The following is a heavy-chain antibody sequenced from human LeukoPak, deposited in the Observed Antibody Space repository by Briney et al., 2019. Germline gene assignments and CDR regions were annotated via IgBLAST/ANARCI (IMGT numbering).Heavy chain of an antibody. Sequence: PSQTLSLTCTVSGGSISSGDYYWSWIRQPPGKGLEWIGYIYYSGSTDYNASLKSRASISVDTSKNQFSLKLGSVTAADTAVYYCARDQSKKMVRGFDPWGQGTLVTVSS. D-gene: IGHD3-10*01. J-gene: IGHJ5*02. CDR3: ARDQSKKMVRGFDP. CDR1: GGSISSGDYY. V-gene: IGHV4-30-4*01. CDR2: IYYSGST.